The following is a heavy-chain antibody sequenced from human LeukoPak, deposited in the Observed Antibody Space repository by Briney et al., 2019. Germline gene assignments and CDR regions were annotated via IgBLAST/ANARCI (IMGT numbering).Heavy chain of an antibody. CDR1: GYSFTSYW. V-gene: IGHV5-51*01. J-gene: IGHJ4*02. Sequence: GESLQISCKGSGYSFTSYWIGWVRQMPGKGLEWMGIIYPGDSDTRYSPSFQGQVTISADKSISTAYLQWSSLKASDTAMYYCGLRVSLHQFDYWGQGTLVTVSS. CDR2: IYPGDSDT. D-gene: IGHD3-10*01. CDR3: GLRVSLHQFDY.